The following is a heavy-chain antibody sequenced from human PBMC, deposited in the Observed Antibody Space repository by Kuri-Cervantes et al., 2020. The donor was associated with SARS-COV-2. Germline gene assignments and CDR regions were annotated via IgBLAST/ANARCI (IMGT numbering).Heavy chain of an antibody. CDR3: ARVPRGYSGYDPSNSDY. J-gene: IGHJ4*02. CDR1: GGSISSRDHY. CDR2: IYYSGST. D-gene: IGHD5-12*01. Sequence: SETLSLTCTVSGGSISSRDHYWSWIRQPPGKGLEWIGYIYYSGSTSYNASLKSRVTISADTSKNQFSLELSSVTAADTAVYYCARVPRGYSGYDPSNSDYWGQGTLVTVSS. V-gene: IGHV4-30-4*08.